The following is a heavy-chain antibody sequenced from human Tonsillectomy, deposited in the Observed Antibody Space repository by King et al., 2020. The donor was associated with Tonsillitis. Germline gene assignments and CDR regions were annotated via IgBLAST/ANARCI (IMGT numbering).Heavy chain of an antibody. CDR1: GFTFSSYG. D-gene: IGHD6-13*01. V-gene: IGHV3-30*02. Sequence: VQLVESGGGVVQPGGSLTLSCAASGFTFSSYGMHWVRQAPGKGLEWVAFIRYDGSNKYYADSVKGRFTISRDNPKNTLYLQMNSLRAEDTAVYYCAKDGGRSIAAAGTNFDYWGQGTLVTVSS. CDR3: AKDGGRSIAAAGTNFDY. J-gene: IGHJ4*02. CDR2: IRYDGSNK.